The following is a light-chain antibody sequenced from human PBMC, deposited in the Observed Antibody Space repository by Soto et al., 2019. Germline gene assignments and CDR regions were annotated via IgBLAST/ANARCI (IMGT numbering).Light chain of an antibody. V-gene: IGLV2-23*02. CDR2: EVS. J-gene: IGLJ2*01. CDR1: SSDVGYYNL. Sequence: QSVLPQAASVSGSPGQSITISCTGTSSDVGYYNLVSWYQQHLCKVPKLMFYEVSKRPSGVSNRFSGSKSGNTASLTISGLQDEDEADYYCCSKAGTTSPYVVFGGGTKLTVL. CDR3: CSKAGTTSPYVV.